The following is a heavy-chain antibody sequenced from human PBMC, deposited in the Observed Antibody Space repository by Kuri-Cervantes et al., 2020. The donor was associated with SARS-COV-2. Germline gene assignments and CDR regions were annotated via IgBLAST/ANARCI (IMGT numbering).Heavy chain of an antibody. CDR1: GGSFSGYY. Sequence: GSLRLSCAVYGGSFSGYYWSWIRQPPGKGLEWIGEINHSGSTNYNPSLKSRVTISVDTSKNQFSLKLSSVTAEDTAVYYCALDYYDSSGRGDYWGQGTLVTVSS. CDR3: ALDYYDSSGRGDY. D-gene: IGHD3-22*01. J-gene: IGHJ4*02. V-gene: IGHV4-34*01. CDR2: INHSGST.